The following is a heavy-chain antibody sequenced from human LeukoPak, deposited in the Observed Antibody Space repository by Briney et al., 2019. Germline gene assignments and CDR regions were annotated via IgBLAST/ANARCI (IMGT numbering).Heavy chain of an antibody. Sequence: GASVKVSCKASGYSFTRFGMNWVRQAPGQGLEWMGWINTNTGNPTYAQGFTGRFVFSMDTSVSTAYLQISSLRAEDTALYYCARGYSGSYYGFEDWGQGTLVTVSS. CDR3: ARGYSGSYYGFED. J-gene: IGHJ4*02. CDR2: INTNTGNP. CDR1: GYSFTRFG. D-gene: IGHD1-26*01. V-gene: IGHV7-4-1*02.